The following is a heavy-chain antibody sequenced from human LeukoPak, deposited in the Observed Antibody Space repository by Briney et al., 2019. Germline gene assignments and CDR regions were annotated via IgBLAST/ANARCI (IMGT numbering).Heavy chain of an antibody. V-gene: IGHV3-30*18. CDR2: ISYDGSNK. CDR1: GFTFSSYG. CDR3: AKCSGGSCYYYGMDV. D-gene: IGHD2-15*01. J-gene: IGHJ6*02. Sequence: GGSLRLSCAASGFTFSSYGMHWVRQAPGKGLEWVAVISYDGSNKYYADSVKGRFTISRDNSKNTLYLQMNSLRVEDTAVYYCAKCSGGSCYYYGMDVWGQGTTVTVS.